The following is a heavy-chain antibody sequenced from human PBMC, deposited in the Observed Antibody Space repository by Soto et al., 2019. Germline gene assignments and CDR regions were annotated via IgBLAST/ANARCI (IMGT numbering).Heavy chain of an antibody. CDR3: ARDRLRYYFDY. V-gene: IGHV3-30-3*01. D-gene: IGHD4-17*01. CDR1: GFTFSSYA. CDR2: ISYDGSNK. J-gene: IGHJ4*02. Sequence: GGSLRLSCAASGFTFSSYAMHWVRQAPGKGLEWEAVISYDGSNKYYADSVKGRFTISRDNSKNTLYLQMNSLRAEDTAVYYCARDRLRYYFDYWGQGTLVTVSS.